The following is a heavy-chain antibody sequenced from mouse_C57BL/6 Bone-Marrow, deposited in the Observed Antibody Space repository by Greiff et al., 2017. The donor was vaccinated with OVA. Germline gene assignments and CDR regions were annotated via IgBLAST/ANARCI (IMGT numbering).Heavy chain of an antibody. V-gene: IGHV1-20*01. CDR2: INPYNGDT. Sequence: VQLQQSGAELVKPGDSVKISCKASGYSFTGYFMNWVMQSHGKSLEWIGRINPYNGDTFYNQKFKGKATLTVDKSSSTAHMELRSLTSEDSAVYYCARGGFSGNYFDYWGQGTTLTVSS. CDR3: ARGGFSGNYFDY. CDR1: GYSFTGYF. D-gene: IGHD1-1*02. J-gene: IGHJ2*01.